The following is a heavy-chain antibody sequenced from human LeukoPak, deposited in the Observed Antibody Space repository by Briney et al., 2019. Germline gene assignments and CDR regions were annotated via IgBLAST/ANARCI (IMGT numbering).Heavy chain of an antibody. CDR2: IYPGDSDT. Sequence: GESLKISCKGSGYSFTSYWIGWVRQMPGKGLEWMGIIYPGDSDTRYSPSFQGQVTISADKSISTAYLQWSSLKASDTAMYYCARADGGYSSVWSAKAWGQGTLVTVSS. D-gene: IGHD6-19*01. J-gene: IGHJ5*02. CDR3: ARADGGYSSVWSAKA. V-gene: IGHV5-51*01. CDR1: GYSFTSYW.